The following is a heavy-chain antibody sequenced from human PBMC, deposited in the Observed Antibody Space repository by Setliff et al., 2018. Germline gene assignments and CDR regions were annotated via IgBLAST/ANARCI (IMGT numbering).Heavy chain of an antibody. CDR1: GGSVSSTSHY. V-gene: IGHV4-39*07. Sequence: SETLSLTCNVSGGSVSSTSHYWGWIRQPPGKGMEWIGSVYYSGYTYYNPSLQSRVTISLEMSKNQFSLTLSSVTAADTAVYYCARARPATIAGVVPGVADFGIDVWGQGTTVTVSS. CDR3: ARARPATIAGVVPGVADFGIDV. D-gene: IGHD2-2*01. CDR2: VYYSGYT. J-gene: IGHJ6*02.